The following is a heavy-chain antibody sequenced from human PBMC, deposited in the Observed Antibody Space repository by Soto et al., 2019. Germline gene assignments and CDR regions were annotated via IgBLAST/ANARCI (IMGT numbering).Heavy chain of an antibody. Sequence: QVQLVQSGAEVKKPGASVTVSCKASGYTFTSYYIHWVRQAPGQGLEWMGIINPSGGSTSYAKKFQGRATMTRDTSTSTVYMEVSGLRSEDTAVYYCARDQEPSTLYYDYYYMDVWGKGTTVTVSS. V-gene: IGHV1-46*03. CDR1: GYTFTSYY. CDR3: ARDQEPSTLYYDYYYMDV. J-gene: IGHJ6*03. CDR2: INPSGGST.